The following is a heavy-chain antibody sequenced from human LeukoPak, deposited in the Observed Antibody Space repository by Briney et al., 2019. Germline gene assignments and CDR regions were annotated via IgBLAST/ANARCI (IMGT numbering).Heavy chain of an antibody. CDR2: IRDGSNYK. V-gene: IGHV3-30*02. J-gene: IGHJ4*02. CDR1: GFPFSYYG. D-gene: IGHD3-9*01. Sequence: GGSLRLSCSASGFPFSYYGMHWVRQAPGKGLEWVALIRDGSNYKYYADSVKGRFTISRDNSKNTLYLEMSNLRADDTALYYCARGDTVTAPVVDYWGQGTLVIVTS. CDR3: ARGDTVTAPVVDY.